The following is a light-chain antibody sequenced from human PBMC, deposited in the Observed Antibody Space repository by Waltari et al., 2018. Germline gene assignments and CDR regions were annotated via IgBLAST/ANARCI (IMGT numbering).Light chain of an antibody. Sequence: VLTQSPGTLSLSPGDRAILSCTASESVTTNYLAWFQQRPGQAPRLLIYRASIRAAGVPDRFSGSGSGTDFSLTIRRLEPEDFAMYYCHRYDYVWTFGQGTKV. CDR2: RAS. V-gene: IGKV3-20*01. CDR3: HRYDYVWT. CDR1: ESVTTNY. J-gene: IGKJ1*01.